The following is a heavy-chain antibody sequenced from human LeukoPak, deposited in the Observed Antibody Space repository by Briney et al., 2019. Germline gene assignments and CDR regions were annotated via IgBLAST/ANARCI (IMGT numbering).Heavy chain of an antibody. V-gene: IGHV3-30*04. CDR1: GFTFSSYA. CDR3: ARGRITMVRGVIGY. Sequence: GGSLRLSCAASGFTFSSYAMHWVRQAPGKGLEWVAVISYDGSNKYYADSVKGRFTISRDNSKNTLYLQMNSLRAEDTAVYYCARGRITMVRGVIGYWGQGTLVIVSS. J-gene: IGHJ4*02. D-gene: IGHD3-10*01. CDR2: ISYDGSNK.